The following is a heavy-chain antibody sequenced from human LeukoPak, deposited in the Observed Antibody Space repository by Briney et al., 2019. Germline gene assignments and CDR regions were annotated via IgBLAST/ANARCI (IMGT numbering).Heavy chain of an antibody. V-gene: IGHV1-46*01. CDR3: ARVSVGTTILVDY. Sequence: ASVKVSCKASGYTVTNYYMHWVRQAPGQALEWMGIINPGGGTTTYAQKFQGRVTMTRDTSTSTVYMELSSLRSEDTAVYYRARVSVGTTILVDYWGQGTLVTVSS. CDR2: INPGGGTT. J-gene: IGHJ4*02. CDR1: GYTVTNYY. D-gene: IGHD1-26*01.